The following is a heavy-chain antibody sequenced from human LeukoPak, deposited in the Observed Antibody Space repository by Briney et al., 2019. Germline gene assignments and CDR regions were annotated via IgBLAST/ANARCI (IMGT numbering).Heavy chain of an antibody. V-gene: IGHV4-38-2*01. J-gene: IGHJ4*02. Sequence: PSATLSLTCAVSGYSISSGYYWGWIRQPPGKGLEWIGSIYHSGSTYYNPSLKSRVTISVDTSKNQFSLKLSSVTAADTAVYYCARQIVGANDYWGQGTLVTVSS. CDR1: GYSISSGYY. D-gene: IGHD1-26*01. CDR2: IYHSGST. CDR3: ARQIVGANDY.